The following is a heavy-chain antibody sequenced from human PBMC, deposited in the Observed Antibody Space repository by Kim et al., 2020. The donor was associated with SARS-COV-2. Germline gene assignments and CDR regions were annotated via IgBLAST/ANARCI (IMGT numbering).Heavy chain of an antibody. Sequence: GGSLRLSCAASGFTFITYTMTWVRQAPGKGLEWVSAISGSGGNTYYADSVKGRFTISRDNSRNTLNLQMNSLRAEDSARYYFAKGGPMVQGLSYYFDYLG. J-gene: IGHJ4*01. D-gene: IGHD3-10*01. CDR3: AKGGPMVQGLSYYFDY. V-gene: IGHV3-23*01. CDR1: GFTFITYT. CDR2: ISGSGGNT.